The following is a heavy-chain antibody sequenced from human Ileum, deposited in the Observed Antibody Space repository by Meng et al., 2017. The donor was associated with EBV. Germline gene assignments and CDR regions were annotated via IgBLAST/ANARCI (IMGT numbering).Heavy chain of an antibody. D-gene: IGHD3-22*01. CDR2: INHRGGA. Sequence: VRQKLGGAGLLKPSETLLLTGAVYGGCFSGYYGSWNRQPPGKGLEWIGEINHRGGAFYHPSLKSRVTMLIDTSKNQFSLKLNSVTAADTAVYYCASHPGGKSQYYSSGDDYWGQGALVTVSS. CDR1: GGCFSGYY. V-gene: IGHV4-34*01. CDR3: ASHPGGKSQYYSSGDDY. J-gene: IGHJ4*02.